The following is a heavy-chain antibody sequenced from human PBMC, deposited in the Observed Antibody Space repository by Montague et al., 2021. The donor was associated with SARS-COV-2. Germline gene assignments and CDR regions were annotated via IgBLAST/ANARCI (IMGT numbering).Heavy chain of an antibody. CDR3: ARGADRYYFYGMDV. V-gene: IGHV6-1*01. D-gene: IGHD6-19*01. J-gene: IGHJ6*02. CDR1: GDSASSNSAA. CDR2: TYYMSMWNN. Sequence: CAISGDSASSNSAAWNWIRQSPPRALQWLRRTYYMSMWNNEYAVSVNSRITINPDTSKNQFSLQVNSVTPEDTAVYYCARGADRYYFYGMDVWGQGTTVTVSS.